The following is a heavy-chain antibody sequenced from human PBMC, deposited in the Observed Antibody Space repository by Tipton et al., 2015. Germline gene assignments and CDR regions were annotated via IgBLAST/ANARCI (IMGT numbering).Heavy chain of an antibody. CDR2: INHSGGT. CDR3: AGPRGMPAIVGLPSDYYFDY. Sequence: TLSLTCAVSGGSFSGYYWTWIRQPPGKGLEWIGEINHSGGTKYNPPLKSRVTMSVDTSKKQFSLKLNSVTAADTAVYYWAGPRGMPAIVGLPSDYYFDYWGQGALVSVSS. CDR1: GGSFSGYY. V-gene: IGHV4-34*01. D-gene: IGHD3-16*01. J-gene: IGHJ4*02.